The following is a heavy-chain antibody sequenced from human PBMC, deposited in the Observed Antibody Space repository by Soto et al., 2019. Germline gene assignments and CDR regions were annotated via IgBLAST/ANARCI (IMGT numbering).Heavy chain of an antibody. CDR3: ARGRDGYNDNYYYYGMDV. CDR1: GFTFSSYA. Sequence: QVQLVESGGGVVQPGRSLRLSCAASGFTFSSYAMHWVRQAPGKGLEWVAVISYDGSNKYYADSVKGRFTISRDNSKNTLYLKMNSLRAEDTAVYYCARGRDGYNDNYYYYGMDVWGQGTTVTVSS. V-gene: IGHV3-30-3*01. CDR2: ISYDGSNK. J-gene: IGHJ6*02. D-gene: IGHD3-22*01.